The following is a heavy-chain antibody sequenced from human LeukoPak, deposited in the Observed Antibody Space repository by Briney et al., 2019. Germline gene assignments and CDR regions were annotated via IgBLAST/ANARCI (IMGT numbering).Heavy chain of an antibody. CDR2: ISYDGSNK. Sequence: PGGSLGLSCAASGFTFSSYGMHWVRQAPGKGLEWVAVISYDGSNKYYADSVKGRFTISRDNSKNTLYLQMNSLRAEDTAVYYCARTYYDFWSGSQAGTDYWGQGTLVTVSS. CDR3: ARTYYDFWSGSQAGTDY. V-gene: IGHV3-30*03. J-gene: IGHJ4*02. CDR1: GFTFSSYG. D-gene: IGHD3-3*01.